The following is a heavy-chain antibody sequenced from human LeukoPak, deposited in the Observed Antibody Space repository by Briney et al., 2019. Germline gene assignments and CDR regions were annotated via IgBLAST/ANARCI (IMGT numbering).Heavy chain of an antibody. V-gene: IGHV5-51*01. J-gene: IGHJ5*02. D-gene: IGHD3-3*01. CDR3: ARRITIYGVGNWFDP. CDR2: IYPGDSDI. Sequence: GESLKISCQGFGYDFATKWIGWVRQMPGQGLEWMGLIYPGDSDIKYSPSFQGQVTISADKFTNTAYLQWSSLKPSDTAIYYCARRITIYGVGNWFDPWGQGTLVTVSS. CDR1: GYDFATKW.